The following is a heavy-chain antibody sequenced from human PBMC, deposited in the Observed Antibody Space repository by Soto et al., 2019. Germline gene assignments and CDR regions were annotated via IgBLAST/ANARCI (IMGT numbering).Heavy chain of an antibody. CDR1: GGSISSYY. CDR2: IYYIGST. CDR3: ARRWGYAFDI. J-gene: IGHJ3*02. D-gene: IGHD1-26*01. V-gene: IGHV4-59*08. Sequence: QVQLQESGPGLVKPSETLSLTCTVSGGSISSYYWSWIRQPPGKGLEWIGYIYYIGSTNYNPALKSRVTISVDTSKNQFSLKLSSVTAADTAVYYCARRWGYAFDIWGQGTMVTVSS.